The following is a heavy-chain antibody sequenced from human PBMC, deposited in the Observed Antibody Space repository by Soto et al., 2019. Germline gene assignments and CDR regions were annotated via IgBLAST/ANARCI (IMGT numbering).Heavy chain of an antibody. CDR2: IYYSGST. Sequence: PSVTLSLTCTVSGGSISSGGYYWSWIRQHPGKGLEWIGYIYYSGSTYYNPSLKSRVTISVDTSKNQFSLKLSSVTAADTAVYYCARDSPYYDILTGSQNYYYYYMDVWGKGTTVTVSS. D-gene: IGHD3-9*01. J-gene: IGHJ6*03. V-gene: IGHV4-31*03. CDR1: GGSISSGGYY. CDR3: ARDSPYYDILTGSQNYYYYYMDV.